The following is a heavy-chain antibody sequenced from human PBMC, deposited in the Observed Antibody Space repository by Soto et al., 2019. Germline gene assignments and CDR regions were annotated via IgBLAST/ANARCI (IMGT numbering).Heavy chain of an antibody. CDR3: ARDTKTLGVALQTGFDP. D-gene: IGHD3-3*01. CDR1: GGSITSGGYY. CDR2: IFYTGTT. V-gene: IGHV4-31*03. J-gene: IGHJ5*02. Sequence: PSLTCTVSGGSITSGGYYWNWIRQHPGKGLEWIGYIFYTGTTRYNSALQSRVSISVGSTKNHFSLKLTSVTAADTAVYYCARDTKTLGVALQTGFDPWGSRTLVTVS.